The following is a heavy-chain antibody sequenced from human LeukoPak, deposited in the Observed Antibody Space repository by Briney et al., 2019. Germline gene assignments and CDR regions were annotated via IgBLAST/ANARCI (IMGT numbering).Heavy chain of an antibody. Sequence: ASVKVSCKASGYTFTGYYMHWVRQAPGQGLEWMGWISVYKGDTNYAQILQDRVTMTTDTSTSTAYMELWSLRSDDTAVYYCARAGGWARGDYKPDAFDIWGQGTMVTVSS. CDR2: ISVYKGDT. CDR3: ARAGGWARGDYKPDAFDI. J-gene: IGHJ3*02. D-gene: IGHD6-19*01. V-gene: IGHV1-18*04. CDR1: GYTFTGYY.